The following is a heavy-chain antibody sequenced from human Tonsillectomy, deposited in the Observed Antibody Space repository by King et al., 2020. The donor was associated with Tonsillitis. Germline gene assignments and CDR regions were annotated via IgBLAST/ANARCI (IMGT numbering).Heavy chain of an antibody. Sequence: VQLVESGGGVVQPGRSLRLSCAASGFPFSSYGMHWVRQAPGKGLEWVAVVSFDGSRQHYADSVKGRFTISRDNSKNTLYLQMNSLRAEDTAVYYCAREALYSSAWGIEYWGQGTLVTVSS. V-gene: IGHV3-33*05. CDR2: VSFDGSRQ. CDR3: AREALYSSAWGIEY. J-gene: IGHJ4*02. CDR1: GFPFSSYG. D-gene: IGHD6-19*01.